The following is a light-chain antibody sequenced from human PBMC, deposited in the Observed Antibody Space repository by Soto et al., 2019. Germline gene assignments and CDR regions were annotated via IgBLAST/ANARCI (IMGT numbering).Light chain of an antibody. CDR2: GAS. J-gene: IGKJ1*01. V-gene: IGKV3-15*01. CDR1: QSVDSN. Sequence: EILMTQSPATRSVSPGERATLSCRASQSVDSNLAWYQQKPGQAPRLLIYGASTRATGISARFSGSGSGTEFTLTISSLHSEDFGVYYCQQYNNWWTFGKGTKVDIK. CDR3: QQYNNWWT.